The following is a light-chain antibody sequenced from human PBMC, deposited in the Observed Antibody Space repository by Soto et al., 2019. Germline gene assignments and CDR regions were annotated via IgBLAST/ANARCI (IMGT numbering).Light chain of an antibody. J-gene: IGKJ1*01. V-gene: IGKV1-6*01. CDR3: LQDYTYPWT. CDR2: GAS. CDR1: QAIRND. Sequence: IQMTQSPSSLSASVGDRVTITCRASQAIRNDLGWYQQKPGKAPTLLIFGASNLQPGVPVRFSASGSGTNFTLTISNLQPEDFATYYCLQDYTYPWTFGQGTKVDIK.